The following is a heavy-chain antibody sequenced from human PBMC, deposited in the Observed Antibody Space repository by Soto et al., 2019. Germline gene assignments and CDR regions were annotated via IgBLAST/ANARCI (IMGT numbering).Heavy chain of an antibody. V-gene: IGHV4-31*03. Sequence: QVQLQESGPGLVKPSQTLSLTCTVSGGSISSGGYYWSWIRQHPGKGLEWIGYIYYSGSTYYNPSLKSRVTISVDTSKKQFSLKLSSVTAADTAVYYCAREVRGPNSMVGEGIDYWVQGTLVTVSS. D-gene: IGHD3-10*01. CDR1: GGSISSGGYY. CDR3: AREVRGPNSMVGEGIDY. CDR2: IYYSGST. J-gene: IGHJ4*02.